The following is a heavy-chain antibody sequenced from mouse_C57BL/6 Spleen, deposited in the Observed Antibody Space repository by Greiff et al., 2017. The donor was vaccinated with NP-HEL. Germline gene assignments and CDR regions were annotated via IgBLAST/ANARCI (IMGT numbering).Heavy chain of an antibody. CDR2: IWRGGST. D-gene: IGHD1-1*01. V-gene: IGHV2-5*01. Sequence: VQLQQSGPGLVQPSQSLSLTCTVSGFSLTSYGVHWVRQSPGKGLEWLGVIWRGGSTDYNAALLSSLSITKDNSKSQVFFKMNSLQADDTAIYYCAENSNYAMDYWGQGTSVTVSS. J-gene: IGHJ4*01. CDR1: GFSLTSYG. CDR3: AENSNYAMDY.